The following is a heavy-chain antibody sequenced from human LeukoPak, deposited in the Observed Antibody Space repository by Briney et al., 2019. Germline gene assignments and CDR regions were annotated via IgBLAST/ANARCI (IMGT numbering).Heavy chain of an antibody. V-gene: IGHV1-46*01. CDR3: ARDLEQEQLVYYFDY. Sequence: ASVKVSCKASGYTFTSYYMHWVRQAPGQGLEWMGIINPSGGSTSYAQKFQGRVTMTRDTSTSTVYMELSSLRSEDTAVYYCARDLEQEQLVYYFDYWGQGTLVTVSS. D-gene: IGHD6-13*01. CDR1: GYTFTSYY. CDR2: INPSGGST. J-gene: IGHJ4*02.